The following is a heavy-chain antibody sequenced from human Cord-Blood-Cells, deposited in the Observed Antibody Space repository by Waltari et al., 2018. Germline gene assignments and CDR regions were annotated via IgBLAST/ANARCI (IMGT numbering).Heavy chain of an antibody. CDR3: AKDNLACDS. V-gene: IGHV3-9*01. CDR2: ICWYSGSR. D-gene: IGHD1-1*01. CDR1: GFTFDDYA. Sequence: EVQLVESRGGLVQHGRSLRLSCAASGFTFDDYAMHWVRQAPRKGLEWVSGICWYSGSRGYSDSVKGRVTISRGNAKNSLYLQMNSLRAEDTALYYCAKDNLACDSWGQGTMVTVSS. J-gene: IGHJ3*02.